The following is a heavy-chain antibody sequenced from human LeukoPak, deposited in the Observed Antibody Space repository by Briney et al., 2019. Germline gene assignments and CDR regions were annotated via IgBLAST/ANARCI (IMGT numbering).Heavy chain of an antibody. CDR3: ARDTLTDIAARPLDY. V-gene: IGHV3-11*01. D-gene: IGHD6-6*01. Sequence: GGSLRLSCAAPGFTFGDYYMAWIRQAPGKGLEYISDISNSGGTKYYADSVKGRFTISRDNAKNSLILQMDRLTFEDTAIYYCARDTLTDIAARPLDYWGQGTLVTVSS. CDR2: ISNSGGTK. J-gene: IGHJ4*02. CDR1: GFTFGDYY.